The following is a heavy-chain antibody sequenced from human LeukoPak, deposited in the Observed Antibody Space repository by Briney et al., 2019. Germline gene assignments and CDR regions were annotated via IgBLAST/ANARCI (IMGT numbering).Heavy chain of an antibody. D-gene: IGHD3-22*01. CDR3: ASRAPLNFNYYDSSGIEDN. J-gene: IGHJ4*02. CDR2: INPSGGST. V-gene: IGHV1-46*01. CDR1: GYTFTSYY. Sequence: GASVKVSCKASGYTFTSYYMHWVRQAPGQGLEWMGIINPSGGSTSYAQKFQGRVTMTRDTSTSTVYMELSSLRSEDTAVYYCASRAPLNFNYYDSSGIEDNWGQGTLVTVSS.